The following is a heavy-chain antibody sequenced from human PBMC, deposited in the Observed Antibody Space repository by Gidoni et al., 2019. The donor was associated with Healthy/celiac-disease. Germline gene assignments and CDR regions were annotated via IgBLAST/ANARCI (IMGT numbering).Heavy chain of an antibody. CDR2: LNPSGGST. J-gene: IGHJ4*02. D-gene: IGHD1-26*01. CDR3: ARETLATGDY. Sequence: QVQLVQSGAEVKKPGASVKVSCKASGYTFTSYYMHWVRQAPGQGLEWMGKLNPSGGSTSYAQKFQGRVTMTRDTSTSTVYMELSGLRSEDTAVYYCARETLATGDYWGQGTLVTVSS. V-gene: IGHV1-46*03. CDR1: GYTFTSYY.